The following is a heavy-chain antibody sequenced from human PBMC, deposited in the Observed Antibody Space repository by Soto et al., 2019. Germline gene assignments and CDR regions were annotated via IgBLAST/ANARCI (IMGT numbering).Heavy chain of an antibody. V-gene: IGHV4-4*02. D-gene: IGHD2-15*01. CDR2: IYHSGST. CDR3: ASRLLWSRLNWVDP. CDR1: GGSISSSNW. J-gene: IGHJ5*02. Sequence: QVQLQESGPGLVKPSGTLSLTCAVSGGSISSSNWWRWVRQPPGKGLEWIGEIYHSGSTNYNPSLKGRVTISVDKSKNQFSLKLSSVTAADPAGYYCASRLLWSRLNWVDPWGQGTLVTVSS.